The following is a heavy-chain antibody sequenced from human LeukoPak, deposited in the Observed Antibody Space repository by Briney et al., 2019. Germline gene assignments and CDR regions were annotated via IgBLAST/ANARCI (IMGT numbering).Heavy chain of an antibody. D-gene: IGHD1-26*01. Sequence: GASVKASCKASGYTFTDYYMHWVRQAPGQGLEWMGWINPNSGGTNYAQKFQGRVTMTRDTSISTAYMELSRLRSDDTAVYYCAREGPIVGATYLVDYWGQGTLVTDSS. J-gene: IGHJ4*02. CDR1: GYTFTDYY. CDR2: INPNSGGT. CDR3: AREGPIVGATYLVDY. V-gene: IGHV1-2*02.